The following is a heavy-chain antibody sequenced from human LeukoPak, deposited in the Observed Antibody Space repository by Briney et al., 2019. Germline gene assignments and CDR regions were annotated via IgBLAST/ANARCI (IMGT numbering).Heavy chain of an antibody. CDR2: IYYSGNT. Sequence: SETLSLTCTVSGVSISSGSYYWGWIRQPPGKGLEWIGSIYYSGNTYYNSSLKSRVTISVDTSKNQFSLKLSSVTAADTAVYYCARQLSGGDYDYFDYWGQGTLVTVSS. CDR1: GVSISSGSYY. V-gene: IGHV4-39*01. D-gene: IGHD4-17*01. J-gene: IGHJ4*02. CDR3: ARQLSGGDYDYFDY.